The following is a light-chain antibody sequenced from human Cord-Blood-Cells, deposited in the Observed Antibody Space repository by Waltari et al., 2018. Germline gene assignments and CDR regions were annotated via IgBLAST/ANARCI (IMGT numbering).Light chain of an antibody. V-gene: IGKV4-1*01. CDR3: QQYYSTPWT. CDR1: QSVLYSSNNKND. CDR2: WAS. J-gene: IGKJ1*01. Sequence: DIVMTQSPDSLAVSLGESATINCNSSQSVLYSSNNKNDLAWYQQKLGQPPKLLIYWASTRESGVPDRFSGSGSGTDFTLTISSLQAEDVAVYYCQQYYSTPWTFGQGTKVEIK.